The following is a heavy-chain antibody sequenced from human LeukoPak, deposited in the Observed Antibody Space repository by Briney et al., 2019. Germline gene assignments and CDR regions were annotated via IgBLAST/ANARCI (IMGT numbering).Heavy chain of an antibody. D-gene: IGHD5-18*01. J-gene: IGHJ4*02. V-gene: IGHV3-53*01. CDR3: AREGDTAMALGY. CDR2: IYSGGST. Sequence: GGSLRLSCAASGFTFSSYTMNWVRQAPGKGLEWVSVIYSGGSTYYADSVKGRFTISRDNSKNTLYLQMNSLRAEDTAVYYCAREGDTAMALGYWGQGTLVTVSS. CDR1: GFTFSSYT.